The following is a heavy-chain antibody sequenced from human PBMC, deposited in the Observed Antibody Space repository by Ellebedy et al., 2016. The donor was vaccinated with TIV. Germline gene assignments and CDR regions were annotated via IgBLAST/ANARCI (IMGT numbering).Heavy chain of an antibody. D-gene: IGHD2-15*01. Sequence: KVSCKGSGYSFADYWIGWVRQMPGKGLEWMGFIYPGDSDTRYSPSFQGQVAISADKSISTAYLQWSSLKVSDTAIYYCVRRAVSTGGDWFDPWGLGTLVTVSS. CDR3: VRRAVSTGGDWFDP. J-gene: IGHJ5*02. CDR1: GYSFADYW. V-gene: IGHV5-51*01. CDR2: IYPGDSDT.